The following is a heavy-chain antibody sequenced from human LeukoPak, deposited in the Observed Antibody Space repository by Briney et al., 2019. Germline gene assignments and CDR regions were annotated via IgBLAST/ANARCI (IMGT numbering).Heavy chain of an antibody. J-gene: IGHJ6*02. CDR2: ISGSGGST. Sequence: PGGSLRLSCAASGFTFSSYAMSWVRQVPGKGLEWVSAISGSGGSTYYADSVKGRFTISRDNSKNTLYLQMNSLRAEDTAVYYCAKDGPPIAARPVGYYYYGMDVWGQGTTVTVSS. V-gene: IGHV3-23*01. CDR3: AKDGPPIAARPVGYYYYGMDV. D-gene: IGHD6-6*01. CDR1: GFTFSSYA.